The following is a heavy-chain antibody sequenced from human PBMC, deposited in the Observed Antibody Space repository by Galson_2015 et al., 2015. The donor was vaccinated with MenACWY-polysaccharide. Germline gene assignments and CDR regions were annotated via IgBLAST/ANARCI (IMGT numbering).Heavy chain of an antibody. D-gene: IGHD3-10*01. CDR3: AKRPIRASGGGLDV. J-gene: IGHJ6*02. Sequence: RQPPGKGLEWIGEIYHDGRTAYIPSLKSRITVSLDKAKNQVSLRLISVTAADTAVYYCAKRPIRASGGGLDVWGQGTTVTVS. V-gene: IGHV4-4*02. CDR2: IYHDGRT.